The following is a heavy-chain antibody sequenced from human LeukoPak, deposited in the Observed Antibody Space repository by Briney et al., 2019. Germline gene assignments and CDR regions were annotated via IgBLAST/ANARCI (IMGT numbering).Heavy chain of an antibody. Sequence: PSGTLSLTCAAYGGAFSGYYWSWIRQPPGKGLEWIGEINHSGSTNYNPSLKSRVTITVDTSKHQFSLKLSSVTAADTAVYYCARRSSWTNYEYFQHWGQGTLVTVSS. V-gene: IGHV4-34*01. CDR3: ARRSSWTNYEYFQH. D-gene: IGHD6-13*01. CDR2: INHSGST. CDR1: GGAFSGYY. J-gene: IGHJ1*01.